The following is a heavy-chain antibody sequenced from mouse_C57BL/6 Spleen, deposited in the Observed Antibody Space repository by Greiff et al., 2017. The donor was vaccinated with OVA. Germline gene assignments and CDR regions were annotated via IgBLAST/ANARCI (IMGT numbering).Heavy chain of an antibody. J-gene: IGHJ3*01. CDR1: GYAFSSSW. CDR3: ARGDGYDGDAY. V-gene: IGHV1-82*01. CDR2: IYPGDGDT. Sequence: QVQLKESGPELVKPGASVKISCKASGYAFSSSWMNWVKQRPGKGLEWIGRIYPGDGDTNYNGKFKGKATLTADKSSSTAYMQLSSLTSEDSAVYFCARGDGYDGDAYWGQGTLVTVSA. D-gene: IGHD2-2*01.